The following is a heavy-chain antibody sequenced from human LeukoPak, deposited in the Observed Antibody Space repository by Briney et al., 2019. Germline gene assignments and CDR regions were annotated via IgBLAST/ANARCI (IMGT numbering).Heavy chain of an antibody. J-gene: IGHJ4*02. CDR2: ISAYNGNT. V-gene: IGHV1-18*01. CDR3: ARATVTTKKVDY. D-gene: IGHD4-17*01. CDR1: GYTFTSYG. Sequence: ASVKVSCKASGYTFTSYGISWVRQAPGQGLEWMGWISAYNGNTNHAQKLQGRVTMTTDTSTSTAYMELRSLRSDDTAVYYCARATVTTKKVDYWGQGTLVTVSS.